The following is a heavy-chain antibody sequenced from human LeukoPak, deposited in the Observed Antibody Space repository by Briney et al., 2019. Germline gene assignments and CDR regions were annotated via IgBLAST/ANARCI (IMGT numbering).Heavy chain of an antibody. CDR1: GGSISSSSYY. Sequence: SETLSLTCTVSGGSISSSSYYWGWIRQPPGEGLEWMGTIYHSGSTYYNPSLKSRVTISVDTSKNQFSLKLSSVTAADTAVYYCAKTVTVTTSAFDIWGQGTMVTVSS. J-gene: IGHJ3*02. CDR2: IYHSGST. D-gene: IGHD4-17*01. V-gene: IGHV4-39*07. CDR3: AKTVTVTTSAFDI.